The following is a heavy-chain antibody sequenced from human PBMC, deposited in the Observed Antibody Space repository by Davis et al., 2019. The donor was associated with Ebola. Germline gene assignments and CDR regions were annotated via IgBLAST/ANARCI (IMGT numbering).Heavy chain of an antibody. J-gene: IGHJ4*02. CDR3: AKGPGPRGSASLYSGYFDT. V-gene: IGHV3-23*01. Sequence: GGSLRLSCAASGFTFRSYAMNWVRQAPGKGLEWVSSVSNSGDNTYYADSVKGRSTISRDNSQNTLFLQMNSLRGDDTAVYYCAKGPGPRGSASLYSGYFDTWGQGTLVTVSS. D-gene: IGHD3-16*01. CDR2: VSNSGDNT. CDR1: GFTFRSYA.